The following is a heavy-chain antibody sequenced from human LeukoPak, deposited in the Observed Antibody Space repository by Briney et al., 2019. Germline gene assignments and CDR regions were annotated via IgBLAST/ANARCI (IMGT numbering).Heavy chain of an antibody. D-gene: IGHD4-23*01. CDR2: ISNSGDIT. Sequence: GGPLRLSCSAFGFTFSSFSLYWVRQAPGRGLEYLSAISNSGDITYYTNSAKGRFTTSKDNSQNMLYLQLSSLRPDDTAVYFCVKGGYVGNPGDYWGQGTLVTVSS. V-gene: IGHV3-64D*09. CDR3: VKGGYVGNPGDY. J-gene: IGHJ4*02. CDR1: GFTFSSFS.